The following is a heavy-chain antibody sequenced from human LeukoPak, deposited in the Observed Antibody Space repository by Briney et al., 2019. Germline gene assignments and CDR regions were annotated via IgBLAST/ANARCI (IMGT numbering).Heavy chain of an antibody. Sequence: GGSLRLSRAASGFTLSSDAMSWVRQAPRKGLEWVSGISGSGSSTYYADFVKGRFTISRDNSKNTLYLQMNGLRADDTALYYCAKVFHYGSGSYGSFEDWGQGTLVTVSS. CDR2: ISGSGSST. J-gene: IGHJ4*02. D-gene: IGHD3-10*01. V-gene: IGHV3-23*01. CDR1: GFTLSSDA. CDR3: AKVFHYGSGSYGSFED.